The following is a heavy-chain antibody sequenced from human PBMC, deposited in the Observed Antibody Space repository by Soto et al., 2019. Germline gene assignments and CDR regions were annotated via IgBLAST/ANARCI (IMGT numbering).Heavy chain of an antibody. D-gene: IGHD3-3*02. J-gene: IGHJ6*02. Sequence: SETLSLTCAVYGGSFSGYYWSWIRQPPGKGLEWIGEINHSGSTNYNPSLKSRVTISVDTSKNQFSLKLSSVTAADTAVYYCARGHFLYYYSGMDVWGQGTTVTVSS. V-gene: IGHV4-34*01. CDR3: ARGHFLYYYSGMDV. CDR1: GGSFSGYY. CDR2: INHSGST.